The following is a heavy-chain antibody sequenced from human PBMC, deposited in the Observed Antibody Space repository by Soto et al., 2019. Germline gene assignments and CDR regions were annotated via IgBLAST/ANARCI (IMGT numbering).Heavy chain of an antibody. D-gene: IGHD3-10*01. CDR1: GYTFTSYY. V-gene: IGHV1-46*03. J-gene: IGHJ5*02. CDR2: INPSGGST. Sequence: ASVKVSCKASGYTFTSYYMHWVRQAPGQGLEWMGIINPSGGSTSYAQKFQGRVTMTRDTSTSTVYMELSSLRSEDTALYYCARAAGSYYTLFDPWGQGTLVTVSS. CDR3: ARAAGSYYTLFDP.